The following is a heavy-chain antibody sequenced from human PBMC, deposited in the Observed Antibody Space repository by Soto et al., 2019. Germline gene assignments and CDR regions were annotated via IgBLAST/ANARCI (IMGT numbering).Heavy chain of an antibody. D-gene: IGHD3-16*01. Sequence: QLQLQESGPGLVKPSGTLSLTCAVSGGSVSSLNWWSWVRQSPGKGLECVGEIFHNGTTNYNPSLKSRVTISIDKSMNQFSLNLSSVTAACTAVYYCARGGLTWGEYWGQGALVTVCS. CDR3: ARGGLTWGEY. CDR1: GGSVSSLNW. J-gene: IGHJ4*02. CDR2: IFHNGTT. V-gene: IGHV4-4*02.